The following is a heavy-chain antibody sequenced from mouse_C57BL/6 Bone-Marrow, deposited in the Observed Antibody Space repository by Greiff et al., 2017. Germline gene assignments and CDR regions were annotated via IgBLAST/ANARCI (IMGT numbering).Heavy chain of an antibody. CDR3: AIGDDGYSYWYFDV. CDR2: IDPSDSYT. D-gene: IGHD2-3*01. Sequence: VQLQQPGAELVMPGASVKLSCKASGYTFTSYWMHWVKQRPGQGLEWIGEIDPSDSYTNYNQKFKGKSTLTVDKSSSTAYMQLSSLTSEDSAVYYCAIGDDGYSYWYFDVWGTGTTVTVSS. V-gene: IGHV1-69*01. CDR1: GYTFTSYW. J-gene: IGHJ1*03.